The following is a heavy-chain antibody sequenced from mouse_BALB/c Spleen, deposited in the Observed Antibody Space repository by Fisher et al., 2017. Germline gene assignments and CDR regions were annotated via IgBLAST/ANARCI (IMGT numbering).Heavy chain of an antibody. CDR3: ARHSDYAMDY. V-gene: IGHV5-12-2*01. J-gene: IGHJ4*01. Sequence: RFTISRDNAKNTLYLQMSSLKSEDTAMYYCARHSDYAMDYWGQGTSVTVSS.